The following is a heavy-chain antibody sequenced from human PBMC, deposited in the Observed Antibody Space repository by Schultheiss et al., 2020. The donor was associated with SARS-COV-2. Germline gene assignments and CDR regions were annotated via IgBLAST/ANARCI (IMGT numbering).Heavy chain of an antibody. V-gene: IGHV3-15*01. CDR3: TTDSHAFDI. Sequence: GGSLRLSCAASGFFFSNAWVNWVRQGPGKGLEWVGRIKSNTDGGTTDYAAPVKGRFTISRDDSKNTLYLQMNSLKTEDTAVYYCTTDSHAFDIWGQGTMVTVSS. CDR2: IKSNTDGGTT. CDR1: GFFFSNAW. J-gene: IGHJ3*02.